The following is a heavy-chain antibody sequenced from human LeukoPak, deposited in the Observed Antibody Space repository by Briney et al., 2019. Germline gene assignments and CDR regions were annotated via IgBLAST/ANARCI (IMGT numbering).Heavy chain of an antibody. CDR2: INPNSGGT. V-gene: IGHV1-2*02. CDR3: ARGNDFWSGYYPFDY. J-gene: IGHJ4*02. CDR1: GYTFTGYY. Sequence: ASVKVSCKASGYTFTGYYMHWVRQAPGQGLEWMGWINPNSGGTNYAQKFQGRVTMTRDTSISTAYMELSRLRSDDTAVYYCARGNDFWSGYYPFDYWGQGTLVTVSS. D-gene: IGHD3-3*01.